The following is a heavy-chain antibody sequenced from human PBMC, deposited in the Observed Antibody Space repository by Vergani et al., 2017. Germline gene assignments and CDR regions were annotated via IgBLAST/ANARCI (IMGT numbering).Heavy chain of an antibody. Sequence: QVQLVESGGGLVKPGGALRLYCAASGFTFRDYYMSWIRPAPGKGLEWVSYISSSSSYIYYADSVKGRFTISRDNAKNSQYLPMNSLRAEDTAVYYCATEPYSSSCIWGQGTMVTVSS. V-gene: IGHV3-11*05. CDR2: ISSSSSYI. J-gene: IGHJ3*02. CDR3: ATEPYSSSCI. CDR1: GFTFRDYY. D-gene: IGHD6-13*01.